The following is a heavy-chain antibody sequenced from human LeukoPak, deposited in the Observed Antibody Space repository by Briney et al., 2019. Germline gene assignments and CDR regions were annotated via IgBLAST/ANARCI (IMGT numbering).Heavy chain of an antibody. CDR2: INPNSGVT. CDR1: GYTFTGYN. Sequence: ASVEVSCKASGYTFTGYNIHWVRQAPGHGLEWMGWINPNSGVTNYAQKFQGRVTMTRDTSINTAYMELSRLRSDDTAVYYCANSYLDYWGQGTLVTVSS. V-gene: IGHV1-2*02. CDR3: ANSYLDY. J-gene: IGHJ4*02.